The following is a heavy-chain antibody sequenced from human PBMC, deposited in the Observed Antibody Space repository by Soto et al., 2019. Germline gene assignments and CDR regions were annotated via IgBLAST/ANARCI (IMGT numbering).Heavy chain of an antibody. Sequence: SEMMSLTYTVSGGYISSVNYYWSWIRQPPGKGLEWIGYIYYSGSTYYNPSLKSRVTISVDTSKNQFSLKLNSVTAADTAVYYCARGISPTVEIWYFDYWGQGTLVTVSS. J-gene: IGHJ4*02. CDR3: ARGISPTVEIWYFDY. V-gene: IGHV4-30-4*01. D-gene: IGHD4-17*01. CDR1: GGYISSVNYY. CDR2: IYYSGST.